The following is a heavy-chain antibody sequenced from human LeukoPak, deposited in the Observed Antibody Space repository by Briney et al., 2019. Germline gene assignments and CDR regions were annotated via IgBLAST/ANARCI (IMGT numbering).Heavy chain of an antibody. J-gene: IGHJ4*02. Sequence: TPSETLSLTCAVYGGSFSGYYWSWIRQPPGKGLEWLGSVYDSWNNYYNPSLESRITMSVDTSKNQYSLELSSVIAADTAVYYCASYFVGNGGRGYWGQGALVTVSS. D-gene: IGHD2-15*01. CDR1: GGSFSGYY. V-gene: IGHV4-34*10. CDR3: ASYFVGNGGRGY. CDR2: VYDSWNN.